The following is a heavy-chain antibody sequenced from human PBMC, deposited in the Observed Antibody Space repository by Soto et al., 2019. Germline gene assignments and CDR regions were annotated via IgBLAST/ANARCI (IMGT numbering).Heavy chain of an antibody. V-gene: IGHV3-48*03. J-gene: IGHJ4*02. CDR2: ITGSGGVI. CDR3: AKVATCILGYPF. Sequence: GGSLRLSCTASGFNFSVSEMNWFRQSPGKGLEWVAYITGSGGVIFHADSVKGRFSISRDNAKNSLFLEMSDLTADDTGVYYCAKVATCILGYPFWGQGNLVTVSS. D-gene: IGHD2-2*01. CDR1: GFNFSVSE.